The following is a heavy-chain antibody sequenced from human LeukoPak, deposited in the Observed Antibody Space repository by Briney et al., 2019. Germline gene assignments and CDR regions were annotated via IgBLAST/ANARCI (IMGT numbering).Heavy chain of an antibody. Sequence: RASVKVSCKASGGTFSSYAISWVRQAPGKGLEWMGGFDPEDGETIYAQKFQGRVTMTEDTSTDTAYMELSSLRSEDTAVYYCATGRLWYDSSGYYYVDYWGQGTLVTVSS. V-gene: IGHV1-24*01. CDR1: GGTFSSYA. CDR3: ATGRLWYDSSGYYYVDY. D-gene: IGHD3-22*01. J-gene: IGHJ4*02. CDR2: FDPEDGET.